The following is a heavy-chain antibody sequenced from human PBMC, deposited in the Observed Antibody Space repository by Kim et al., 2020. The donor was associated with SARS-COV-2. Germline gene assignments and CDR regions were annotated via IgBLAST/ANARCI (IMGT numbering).Heavy chain of an antibody. CDR2: ISGYDGST. Sequence: ASVKVSCKASGFTFSNYGFTWVRQAPGQGLEWMGWISGYDGSTEYAPRLKDRVTLTTDIATSTVYLDLRSLRSDDTAIYYCARDSRSLYISLWNWFDPWGQGTLVTVSS. D-gene: IGHD3-3*02. V-gene: IGHV1-18*01. CDR1: GFTFSNYG. CDR3: ARDSRSLYISLWNWFDP. J-gene: IGHJ5*02.